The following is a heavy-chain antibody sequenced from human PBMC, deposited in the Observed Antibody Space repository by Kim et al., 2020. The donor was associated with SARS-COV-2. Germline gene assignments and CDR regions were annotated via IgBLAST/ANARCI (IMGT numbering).Heavy chain of an antibody. CDR2: ISAYNGNT. D-gene: IGHD3-10*01. V-gene: IGHV1-18*01. Sequence: ASVKVSCRASGYTFTTYGFSWVRQAPGQGLEWMGWISAYNGNTNYAQRFEGRVTMTTDTSTSTAYMELRSLRSDDTAVCYCARDLILRGVRVFDIWGQGTMVTVSS. J-gene: IGHJ3*02. CDR1: GYTFTTYG. CDR3: ARDLILRGVRVFDI.